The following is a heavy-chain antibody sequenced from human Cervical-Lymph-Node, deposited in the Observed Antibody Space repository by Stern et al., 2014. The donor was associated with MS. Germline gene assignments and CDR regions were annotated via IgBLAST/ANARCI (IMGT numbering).Heavy chain of an antibody. J-gene: IGHJ5*02. CDR2: IYHSGST. CDR3: ASVQQQLVPWFDP. V-gene: IGHV4-4*02. Sequence: DQLVESGPGLVKPSGTLSLTCAVSGGSISSSNWWSWVRQPPGKGQAWIGDIYHSGSTNYNPSLKSRVTISADKSTNQSSPKLSAVTAADTAVYYCASVQQQLVPWFDPWGQGTLVTVSS. D-gene: IGHD6-13*01. CDR1: GGSISSSNW.